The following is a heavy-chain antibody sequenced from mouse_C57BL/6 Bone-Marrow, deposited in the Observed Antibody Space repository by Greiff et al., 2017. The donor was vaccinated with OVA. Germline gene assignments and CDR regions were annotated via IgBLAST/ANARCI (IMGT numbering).Heavy chain of an antibody. CDR3: ARYDYYSFAY. V-gene: IGHV7-3*01. Sequence: EVQGVESGGGLVQPGGSLSLSCAASGFTFTDYYMSWVRQPPGKGLEWFGFISNKANGYTSEYSASVKARFTISRDKSQINIYLQINALGAEDSATYYCARYDYYSFAYWGQGTLVTVSA. J-gene: IGHJ3*01. D-gene: IGHD1-1*02. CDR2: ISNKANGYTS. CDR1: GFTFTDYY.